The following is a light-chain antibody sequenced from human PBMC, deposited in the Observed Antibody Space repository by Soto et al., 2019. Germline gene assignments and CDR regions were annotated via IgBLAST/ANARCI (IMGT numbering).Light chain of an antibody. V-gene: IGKV1-39*01. Sequence: DIQMTQSPSSLSSSLGERVTITYRASQSIVTYLNWYLQKPGKAPRLLIYAASNMHSGVPSRFSGSGSGTDFTLTISSLQPEDFAAYYCQQSCSSPPMTFGQGTKVEIK. CDR3: QQSCSSPPMT. CDR1: QSIVTY. CDR2: AAS. J-gene: IGKJ1*01.